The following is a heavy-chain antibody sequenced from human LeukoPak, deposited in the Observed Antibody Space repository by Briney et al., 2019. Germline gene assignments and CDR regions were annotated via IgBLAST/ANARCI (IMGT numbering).Heavy chain of an antibody. CDR3: ARGPTHLHVYYDFWSGSDNWFDP. V-gene: IGHV4-4*02. CDR2: IYHSGST. J-gene: IGHJ5*02. CDR1: GGSISSSNW. Sequence: PSGTLSLTCAVSGGSISSSNWWSWVRQPPGKGLEWIGEIYHSGSTNYNPSLKSRVTISVDKSKNQFSLKLSSVTAADTAVYYCARGPTHLHVYYDFWSGSDNWFDPWGQGTLVTVSS. D-gene: IGHD3-3*01.